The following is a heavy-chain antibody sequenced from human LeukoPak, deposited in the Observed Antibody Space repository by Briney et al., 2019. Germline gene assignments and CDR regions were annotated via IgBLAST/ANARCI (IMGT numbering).Heavy chain of an antibody. D-gene: IGHD6-13*01. V-gene: IGHV3-30-3*01. Sequence: GGSLRLSCAASGFTFSSYAMHWVRQAPVKGLEWVAVISYDGSNKYYEDSVKGRFTISRDNSKNTLYLQMNSLRAEDTAVYYCARVQAAAGTAGGDYWGQGTLVTVSS. CDR3: ARVQAAAGTAGGDY. J-gene: IGHJ4*02. CDR1: GFTFSSYA. CDR2: ISYDGSNK.